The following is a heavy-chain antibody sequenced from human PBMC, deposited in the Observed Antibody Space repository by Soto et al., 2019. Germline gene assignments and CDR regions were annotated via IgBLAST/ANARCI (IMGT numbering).Heavy chain of an antibody. CDR1: GYTFTNYG. Sequence: GASLKVSCNTSGYTFTNYGIICVRQAPGQGLEWVGWISANNGDTNYAQKLQGRVTMTTDTSTSTAYMELRSLRSDDTAVYYCARTGYSSSYEYWGQGTLVTVSS. CDR3: ARTGYSSSYEY. CDR2: ISANNGDT. V-gene: IGHV1-18*01. D-gene: IGHD6-13*01. J-gene: IGHJ4*02.